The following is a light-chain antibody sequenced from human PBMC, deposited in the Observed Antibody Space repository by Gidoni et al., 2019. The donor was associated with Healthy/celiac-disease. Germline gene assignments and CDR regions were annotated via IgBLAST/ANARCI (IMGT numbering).Light chain of an antibody. V-gene: IGLV2-14*01. J-gene: IGLJ2*01. CDR1: SSDVGGYNY. Sequence: SALTQPASVSGPPGQSFTISCTGTSSDVGGYNYVSWYQQHPGKAPKLMIYEVSNRPSGVSNRFSGSKSGNTASLTISGLQAEDEADYYCSSYTSSSTLVVFGGGTKLTVL. CDR2: EVS. CDR3: SSYTSSSTLVV.